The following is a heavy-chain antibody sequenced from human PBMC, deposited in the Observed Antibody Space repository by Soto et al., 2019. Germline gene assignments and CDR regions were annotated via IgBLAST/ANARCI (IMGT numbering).Heavy chain of an antibody. Sequence: YAMSWVRQAPGKGLEWVSAISGSGGSTYYADSVKGRFTISRDNSKNTLYLQMNSLRAEDTAVYYCAKEFYDSSGYYADAFDIWGQGTMVTVSS. J-gene: IGHJ3*02. V-gene: IGHV3-23*01. CDR3: AKEFYDSSGYYADAFDI. CDR1: YA. D-gene: IGHD3-22*01. CDR2: ISGSGGST.